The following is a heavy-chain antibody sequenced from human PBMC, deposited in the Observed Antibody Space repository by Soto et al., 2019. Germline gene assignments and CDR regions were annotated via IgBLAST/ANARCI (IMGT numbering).Heavy chain of an antibody. CDR2: ISYDGSNK. J-gene: IGHJ4*02. CDR1: GFTFSSYA. CDR3: AREYYYDSSGYYPIDY. Sequence: QVQLVESGGGVVQPGRSPRLSCAASGFTFSSYAMHWVRQAPGKGLEWVAVISYDGSNKYYADSVKGRFTISRDNSKNTLYLQMNSLRAEDTAVYYCAREYYYDSSGYYPIDYWGQGTLVTVSS. D-gene: IGHD3-22*01. V-gene: IGHV3-30-3*01.